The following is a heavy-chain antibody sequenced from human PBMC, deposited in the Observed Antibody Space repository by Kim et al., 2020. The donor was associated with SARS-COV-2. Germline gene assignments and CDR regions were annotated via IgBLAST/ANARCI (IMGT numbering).Heavy chain of an antibody. J-gene: IGHJ5*02. CDR1: GGSISSSNW. CDR3: AREARSSSWYWFDP. V-gene: IGHV4-4*02. Sequence: SETLSLTCAVSGGSISSSNWWSWVRQPPGKGLEWIGEIYHSGSTNYNPSLKSRVTISVDKTKNQFSLKLSSVTAADTTVYYCAREARSSSWYWFDPWGQGTLLTVTS. CDR2: IYHSGST. D-gene: IGHD6-13*01.